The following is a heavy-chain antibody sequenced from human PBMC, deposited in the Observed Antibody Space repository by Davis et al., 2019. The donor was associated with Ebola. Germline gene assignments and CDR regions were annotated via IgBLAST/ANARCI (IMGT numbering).Heavy chain of an antibody. D-gene: IGHD6-13*01. CDR3: ARPLATSGRAYDAFDI. J-gene: IGHJ3*02. CDR1: GGSIRSSTW. CDR2: IYPSGNT. Sequence: SETLSLTCAVSGGSIRSSTWWSWVRQSPGKGLEWIGEIYPSGNTNYNPSLKSRVTISVDRSKNQFSLKLNSVTAADTAVYYCARPLATSGRAYDAFDIWGQGTVVTVSS. V-gene: IGHV4-4*02.